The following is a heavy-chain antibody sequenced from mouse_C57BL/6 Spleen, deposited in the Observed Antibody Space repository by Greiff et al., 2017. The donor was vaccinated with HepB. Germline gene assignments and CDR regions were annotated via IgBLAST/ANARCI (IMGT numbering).Heavy chain of an antibody. Sequence: EVQLQQSGAELVRPGASVKLSCTASGFNIKDDYMHWVMQRPEQGLEWIGWIDPENGGTDYASKLQGEVTIRADTSSNTAYLQLSSLTSEDTAVYYCATRTTVVATYDVWGTGTAVTVSS. CDR1: GFNIKDDY. CDR2: IDPENGGT. D-gene: IGHD1-1*01. J-gene: IGHJ1*03. V-gene: IGHV14-4*01. CDR3: ATRTTVVATYDV.